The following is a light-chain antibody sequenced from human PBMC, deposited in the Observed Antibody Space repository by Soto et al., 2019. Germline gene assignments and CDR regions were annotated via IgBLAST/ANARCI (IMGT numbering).Light chain of an antibody. V-gene: IGLV2-14*03. CDR1: SXDIGVSNS. CDR3: TSYRRSPHYV. Sequence: SVLTQPASVSGSTGQSITVSCTGISXDIGVSNSVSWYQQHPGKAPRLIIYDVNSRPSGVSARFSGSMSGNTASLTISGLQTEDEADYYCTSYRRSPHYVCGTGTKVTVL. CDR2: DVN. J-gene: IGLJ1*01.